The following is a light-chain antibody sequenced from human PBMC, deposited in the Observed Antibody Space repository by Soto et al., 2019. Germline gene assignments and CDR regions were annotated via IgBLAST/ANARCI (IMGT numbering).Light chain of an antibody. CDR2: DAS. J-gene: IGKJ3*01. CDR3: QQFNSYPLG. V-gene: IGKV1-13*02. Sequence: AIQLTQSPSSLSASVGDRVTITSRASQGISSALAWYQQKPGKAPKLLIYDASSLESGVPSRFSGSGSGAEFTLTISSLQPEDFASYYCQQFNSYPLGFGPGTKVDIK. CDR1: QGISSA.